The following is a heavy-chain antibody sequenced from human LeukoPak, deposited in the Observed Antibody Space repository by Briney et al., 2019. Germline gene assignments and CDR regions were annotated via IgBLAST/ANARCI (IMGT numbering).Heavy chain of an antibody. CDR2: ISSSSSTI. CDR1: GFTFSSYS. J-gene: IGHJ4*02. V-gene: IGHV3-48*01. Sequence: GGSLRLSCAASGFTFSSYSMNWVRQAPGKGLEWVSYISSSSSTIYYADSVKGRFTISRDNAKNSLYLQMNSLRAEDTAVYYCAKVRRLRYFDWLPPHKYYFDYWGQGTLVTVSS. D-gene: IGHD3-9*01. CDR3: AKVRRLRYFDWLPPHKYYFDY.